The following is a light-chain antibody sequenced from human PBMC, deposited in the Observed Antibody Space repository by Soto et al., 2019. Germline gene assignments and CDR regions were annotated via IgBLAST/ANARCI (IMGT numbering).Light chain of an antibody. J-gene: IGKJ1*01. CDR2: GAS. CDR3: QQYNNWPVA. CDR1: QSVSSN. V-gene: IGKV3-15*01. Sequence: EIVMTQSPATLSVSPGERATLSCRASQSVSSNLAWYQQKPGQAPRLLIYGASTRATGIPAWFGGSGSGTEFTLTISSLQSEDFAVYYCQQYNNWPVAFGQGTKVEIK.